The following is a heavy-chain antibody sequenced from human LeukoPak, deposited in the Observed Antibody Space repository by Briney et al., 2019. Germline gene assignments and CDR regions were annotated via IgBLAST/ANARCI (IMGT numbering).Heavy chain of an antibody. Sequence: SETLSLTCTVSGGSISSSSYYWGWIRQPPGKGLEWIGSIYYSGSTYYNPSLKSRVTISVDTSKNQFSLKLSSVTAADTAVYYSARDGGSYYRDWFDPWGQGTLVTVSS. V-gene: IGHV4-39*07. CDR2: IYYSGST. CDR3: ARDGGSYYRDWFDP. CDR1: GGSISSSSYY. D-gene: IGHD1-26*01. J-gene: IGHJ5*02.